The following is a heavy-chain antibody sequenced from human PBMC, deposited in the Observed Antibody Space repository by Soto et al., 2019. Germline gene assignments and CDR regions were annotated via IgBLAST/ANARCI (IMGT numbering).Heavy chain of an antibody. CDR1: GFTFSSYA. Sequence: GGSLRLSCAASGFTFSSYAMSWVRQAPGKGLEWVSAISGSGGSTYYADSVKGRFTISRDNSKNTLYLQMNSLRAEDTAVYYCAKDQYCSGGSCSYYYYGMDVWGQGTTVTVSS. CDR2: ISGSGGST. CDR3: AKDQYCSGGSCSYYYYGMDV. D-gene: IGHD2-15*01. V-gene: IGHV3-23*01. J-gene: IGHJ6*02.